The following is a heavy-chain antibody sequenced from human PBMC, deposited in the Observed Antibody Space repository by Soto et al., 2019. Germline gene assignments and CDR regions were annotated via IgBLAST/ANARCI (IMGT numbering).Heavy chain of an antibody. CDR3: ASSDYYDSSGYSSNYYYYGMDV. CDR1: GGTFSSYA. Sequence: SVKVSCKASGGTFSSYAISWVRQAPGQGLEWMGGIIPIFGTANYAQKFQGRVTITADESTSTAYMELSSLRSEDTAVYYCASSDYYDSSGYSSNYYYYGMDVWG. V-gene: IGHV1-69*13. D-gene: IGHD3-22*01. CDR2: IIPIFGTA. J-gene: IGHJ6*02.